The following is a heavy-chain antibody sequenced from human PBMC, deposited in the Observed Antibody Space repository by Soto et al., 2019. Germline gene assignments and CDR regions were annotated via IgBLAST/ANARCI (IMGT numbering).Heavy chain of an antibody. Sequence: PGGSLRLSCAASGFTFSTYAMIWVRQAPGKGLEWVSAISSSGNSTYYADSVKGRFTISRDNSKNTLYLQMNSLRAEDTAIYYCAKDSFINLRGYDSYWGQGTLVTVSS. V-gene: IGHV3-23*01. J-gene: IGHJ4*02. CDR3: AKDSFINLRGYDSY. CDR1: GFTFSTYA. D-gene: IGHD5-12*01. CDR2: ISSSGNST.